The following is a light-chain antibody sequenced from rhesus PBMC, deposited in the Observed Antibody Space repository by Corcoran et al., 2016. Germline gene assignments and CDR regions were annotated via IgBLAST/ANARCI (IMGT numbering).Light chain of an antibody. J-gene: IGKJ4*01. CDR1: QSVSSY. CDR3: LQSSNWLT. Sequence: EIVMTQSPATLALSPGERATLSCRASQSVSSYSAWYQQKPGQAPRLLIYGASRRATGSPDRFSGSGSGTEFSITISSLGPGDVGVYFCLQSSNWLTFVGGTKVEIK. V-gene: IGKV3-24*04. CDR2: GAS.